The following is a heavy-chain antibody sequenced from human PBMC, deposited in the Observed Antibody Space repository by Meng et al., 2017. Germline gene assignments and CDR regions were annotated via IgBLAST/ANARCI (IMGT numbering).Heavy chain of an antibody. CDR2: IYSGGST. Sequence: VLLAWTGMCFIQPGVSRRLACRASGFSVTTSYMSWVRQAPGKGLELVSVIYSGGSTYYADSVKGRFSISRDNSKNTLYLQMNSLRAEDTSVYFCARDSSSGWYHNYWGQGTLVTVSS. CDR1: GFSVTTSY. CDR3: ARDSSSGWYHNY. V-gene: IGHV3-53*02. J-gene: IGHJ4*02. D-gene: IGHD6-19*01.